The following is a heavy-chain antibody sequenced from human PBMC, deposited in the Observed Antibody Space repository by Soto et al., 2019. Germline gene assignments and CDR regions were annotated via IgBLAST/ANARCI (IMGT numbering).Heavy chain of an antibody. CDR1: GGSISSGGYY. CDR3: ARIGGNSSSSRRLDY. CDR2: IYYSGST. D-gene: IGHD6-6*01. Sequence: SETLSLTCTVSGGSISSGGYYWSWIRQHPGKGLEWIGYIYYSGSTYYNPSLKSRVTISVDTSKNQFSLKLSSVTAADTAVYYCARIGGNSSSSRRLDYWGQGTLVTVSS. V-gene: IGHV4-31*03. J-gene: IGHJ4*02.